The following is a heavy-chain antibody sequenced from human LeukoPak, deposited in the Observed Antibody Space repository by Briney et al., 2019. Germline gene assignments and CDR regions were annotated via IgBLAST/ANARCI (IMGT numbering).Heavy chain of an antibody. Sequence: GGSLRLSCAASGFTFSSYAMSWVRQAPGKGLEWVSAISGSGGGTYYADSVRGRFTISRDNSKNTLYLQMNSLRAEDTAVYYCARGTAMTTYYYYYGMDVWGQGTTVTVSS. CDR1: GFTFSSYA. J-gene: IGHJ6*02. D-gene: IGHD4-11*01. CDR3: ARGTAMTTYYYYYGMDV. CDR2: ISGSGGGT. V-gene: IGHV3-23*01.